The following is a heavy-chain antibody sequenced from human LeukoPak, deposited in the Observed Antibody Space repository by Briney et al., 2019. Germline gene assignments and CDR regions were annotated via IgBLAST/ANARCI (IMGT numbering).Heavy chain of an antibody. CDR3: ARVTSGWFFDY. CDR2: ITSSSTYI. J-gene: IGHJ4*02. V-gene: IGHV3-21*01. D-gene: IGHD6-19*01. Sequence: GGSLRLSCAASGFTFSDCSMNWVRQAPGKGLEWVSTITSSSTYISYADSVKGRFTISRDNAKNSLYLQMNSLRAEDTAIYYCARVTSGWFFDYWGQGTLVAVSS. CDR1: GFTFSDCS.